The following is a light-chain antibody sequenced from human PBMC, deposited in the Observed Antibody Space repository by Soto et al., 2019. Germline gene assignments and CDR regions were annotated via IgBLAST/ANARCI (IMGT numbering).Light chain of an antibody. CDR3: HQYFSYPLS. Sequence: ALRMTQSPSSFSASTGDRVTITCRASQGISSHLAWYQVKPGKAPRLLIYTASYLESGVPSRFKINLSVKNFTLTISYMQFEYFAVYYFHQYFSYPLSCGGGTKVEIK. CDR2: TAS. J-gene: IGKJ4*02. V-gene: IGKV1-8*01. CDR1: QGISSH.